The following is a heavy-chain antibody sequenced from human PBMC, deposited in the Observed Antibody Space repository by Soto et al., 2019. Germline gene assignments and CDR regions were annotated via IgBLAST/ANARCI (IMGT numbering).Heavy chain of an antibody. CDR1: GGTFSSYA. D-gene: IGHD3-10*01. CDR3: ARYYGSGTQSPHYYYYGMDV. Sequence: QVQLVQSGAEVKKPGSSVKVSCKASGGTFSSYAISWVRQAPGQGLEWMGGISPIFGTANYAQKFQGRVTITADESTSTAYMELSSLRSEDTAVYYCARYYGSGTQSPHYYYYGMDVWGQGTTVTVSS. CDR2: ISPIFGTA. V-gene: IGHV1-69*01. J-gene: IGHJ6*02.